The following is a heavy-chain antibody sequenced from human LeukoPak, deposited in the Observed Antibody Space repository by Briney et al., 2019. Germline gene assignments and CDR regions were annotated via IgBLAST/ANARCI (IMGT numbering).Heavy chain of an antibody. Sequence: SETLSLTCTVSGGSISSYYWSWIRQPPGKGLEWIGYIYYSGSTNYNPSLKSRVTISVDTSKNQFSLKLSSVTAADTAVYYCVRVDDYHPYYFDYWGQGTLVTVSS. J-gene: IGHJ4*02. CDR1: GGSISSYY. D-gene: IGHD5-24*01. CDR2: IYYSGST. CDR3: VRVDDYHPYYFDY. V-gene: IGHV4-59*01.